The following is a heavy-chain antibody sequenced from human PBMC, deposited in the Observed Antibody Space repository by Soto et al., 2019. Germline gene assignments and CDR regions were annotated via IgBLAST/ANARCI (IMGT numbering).Heavy chain of an antibody. J-gene: IGHJ4*02. CDR3: AKGPR. CDR1: GFTFTSAW. V-gene: IGHV3-15*01. Sequence: PGGSLRLSCAATGFTFTSAWMNWVRQAPGKGLEWVGRIKSKNDGGTTDYAAPVKGRFTISRDNTRNSLYLQMNSLRAEDTAVYYCAKGPRWGQGTLVTVSS. CDR2: IKSKNDGGTT.